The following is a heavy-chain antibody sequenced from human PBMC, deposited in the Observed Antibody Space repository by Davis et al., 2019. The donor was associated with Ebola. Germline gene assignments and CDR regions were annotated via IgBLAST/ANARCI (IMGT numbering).Heavy chain of an antibody. CDR2: IIPVVDTK. D-gene: IGHD1-14*01. CDR3: SIGGTTGGFNY. J-gene: IGHJ4*02. Sequence: AASVKVSCKTSAGIFTNYAVNRVRQAPGQGLEWMGRIIPVVDTKDYAQKFQGRVTMTEDTSTNTAYMELSGLRSEDTAVYYCSIGGTTGGFNYRGQGTLVTVSS. CDR1: AGIFTNYA. V-gene: IGHV1-69*04.